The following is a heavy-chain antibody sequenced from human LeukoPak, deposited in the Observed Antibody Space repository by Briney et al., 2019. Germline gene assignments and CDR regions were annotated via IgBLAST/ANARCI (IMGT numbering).Heavy chain of an antibody. V-gene: IGHV3-43*01. CDR2: ISWDGGST. D-gene: IGHD5-18*01. CDR1: GFTFDDYT. J-gene: IGHJ4*02. Sequence: GGSLRLSCAASGFTFDDYTMHWVRQAPGKGLEWVSLISWDGGSTYYADSVKGRFTISRDNSKNSLYLQMNSLRTEDTALYYSAKDSGEGGYSYPAYLGQGTLVTVSS. CDR3: AKDSGEGGYSYPAY.